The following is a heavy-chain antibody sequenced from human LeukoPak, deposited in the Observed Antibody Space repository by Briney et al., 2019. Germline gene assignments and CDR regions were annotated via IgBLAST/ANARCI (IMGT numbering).Heavy chain of an antibody. J-gene: IGHJ4*02. CDR1: GFTYSSYA. CDR3: AKERSRGGDCLDY. Sequence: PGGSLRLSCAASGFTYSSYAMSWVPQAPGKGLEWVSAISVSGGSTYYADSVKGRFTISRDNSKNTLYLQMNSLRAEETAVYYCAKERSRGGDCLDYWGQGTLVTVSA. D-gene: IGHD2-21*02. CDR2: ISVSGGST. V-gene: IGHV3-23*01.